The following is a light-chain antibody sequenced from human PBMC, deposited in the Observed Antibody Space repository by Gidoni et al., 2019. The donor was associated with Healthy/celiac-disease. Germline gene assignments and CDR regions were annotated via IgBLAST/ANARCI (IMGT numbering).Light chain of an antibody. CDR2: GAS. CDR3: QQQGT. Sequence: IVLTQSPGTLSLSPGQRATLSCRASQSVSSSYLAWYQQKPGQAPRLLIYGASRMATGIPDRFSGSGSGTDFTLTISRLGPEDFAVYYCQQQGTFGQGTKVEIK. V-gene: IGKV3-20*01. CDR1: QSVSSSY. J-gene: IGKJ1*01.